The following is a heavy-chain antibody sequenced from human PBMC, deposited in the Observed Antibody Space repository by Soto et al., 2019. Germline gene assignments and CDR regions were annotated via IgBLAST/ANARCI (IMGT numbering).Heavy chain of an antibody. Sequence: GGSLRLSCAASGFTFSIYAMSWVRQAPGKGLEWVSAISGSGGSTYYADSVKGRFTISRDNSKNTLYLQMNSLRAEDTAVYYCATTYYYDSSGYLDYWGQGTLVTSPQ. CDR3: ATTYYYDSSGYLDY. CDR2: ISGSGGST. CDR1: GFTFSIYA. D-gene: IGHD3-22*01. V-gene: IGHV3-23*01. J-gene: IGHJ4*02.